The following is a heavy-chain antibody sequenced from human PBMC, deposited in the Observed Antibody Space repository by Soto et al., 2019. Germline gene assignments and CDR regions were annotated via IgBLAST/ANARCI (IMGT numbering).Heavy chain of an antibody. CDR2: IYYSGST. V-gene: IGHV4-59*01. CDR3: ARSSYDFWSGRGDYAFDI. Sequence: SETLSLTCTVSGDSISSYYWSWIRQPPGKGLEWIGYIYYSGSTNYNPSLKSRVTISVDTSKNQFSLKLSSVTAADTAVYYCARSSYDFWSGRGDYAFDIWGQGTMVTVSS. J-gene: IGHJ3*02. CDR1: GDSISSYY. D-gene: IGHD3-3*01.